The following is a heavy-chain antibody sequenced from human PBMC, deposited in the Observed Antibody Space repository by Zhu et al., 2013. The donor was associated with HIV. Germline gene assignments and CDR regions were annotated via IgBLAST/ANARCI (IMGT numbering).Heavy chain of an antibody. D-gene: IGHD6-13*01. CDR3: ARDLRYSSSWLDAFDI. CDR1: GYTFTSYG. V-gene: IGHV1-18*01. J-gene: IGHJ3*02. Sequence: QVQLVQSGAEVKKPGASVKVSCKASGYTFTSYGISWVRQAPGQGLEWMGWISAYNGNTNYAQMLRGRVTMTTDTSTSTAYMELRSLRSDDTAVYYCARDLRYSSSWLDAFDIWGQGTSGHRLF. CDR2: ISAYNGNT.